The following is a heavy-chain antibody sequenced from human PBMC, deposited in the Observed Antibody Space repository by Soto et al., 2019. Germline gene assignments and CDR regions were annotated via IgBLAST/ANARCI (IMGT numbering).Heavy chain of an antibody. J-gene: IGHJ4*02. D-gene: IGHD3-16*01. CDR3: AREGGESSDGLYYFDS. Sequence: PSETLSLTCTVSGGSMRRSSYYWGWIRQPPGKGLEWIGHIYYSGNTDYNPSLKSRLAISIDTSKNQFSLKLSSVTAADTAVYFCAREGGESSDGLYYFDSWGQGSLVTVSS. CDR2: IYYSGNT. CDR1: GGSMRRSSYY. V-gene: IGHV4-39*07.